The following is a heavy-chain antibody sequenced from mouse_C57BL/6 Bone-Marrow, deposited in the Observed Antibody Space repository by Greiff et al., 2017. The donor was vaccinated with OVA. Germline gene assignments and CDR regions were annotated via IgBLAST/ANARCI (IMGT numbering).Heavy chain of an antibody. CDR1: GFTFSSYG. CDR2: ISSGGSYT. V-gene: IGHV5-6*01. D-gene: IGHD2-12*01. CDR3: ARHIVTTRLYAMDY. J-gene: IGHJ4*01. Sequence: EVQLVESGGDLVKPGGSLKLSCAASGFTFSSYGMSWVRQTPDKRLEWVATISSGGSYTYYPDSVKGRSTISRDNAKNTLYLQMSSLKSEDTAMYYCARHIVTTRLYAMDYWGQGTSVTVSS.